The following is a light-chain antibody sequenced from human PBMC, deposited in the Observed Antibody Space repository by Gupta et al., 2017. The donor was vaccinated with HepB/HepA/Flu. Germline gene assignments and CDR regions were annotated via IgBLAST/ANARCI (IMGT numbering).Light chain of an antibody. Sequence: EIVLTQSPATLPLSPGERATLSCRASQSVGTSLAWYQHKPGQAPKLLIYDASNRAAGIPARFSGGGSGTDFTLTISSLEPEDFAVYYCQHRGNWPPAFGQGTKLEIK. CDR2: DAS. J-gene: IGKJ2*01. V-gene: IGKV3-11*01. CDR3: QHRGNWPPA. CDR1: QSVGTS.